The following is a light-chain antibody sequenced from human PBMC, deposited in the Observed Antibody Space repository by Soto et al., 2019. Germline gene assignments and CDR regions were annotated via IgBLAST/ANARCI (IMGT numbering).Light chain of an antibody. Sequence: DIVLTQTPLSSPVTLGQPASISCSSSQSLLHSDGNTYLSWLQQRPGQAPRLLNYKTSNRFSGVLDRFSGSGAGTDFTLKISRVEAEDVGVYYCMQATQYPPYTFGQGTKLEI. CDR2: KTS. CDR1: QSLLHSDGNTY. J-gene: IGKJ2*01. CDR3: MQATQYPPYT. V-gene: IGKV2-24*01.